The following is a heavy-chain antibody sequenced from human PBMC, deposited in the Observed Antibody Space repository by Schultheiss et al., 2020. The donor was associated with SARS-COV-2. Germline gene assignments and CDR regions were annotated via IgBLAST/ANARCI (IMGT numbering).Heavy chain of an antibody. D-gene: IGHD6-13*01. J-gene: IGHJ5*02. CDR3: ARLPHLIAAAGTAWFDP. V-gene: IGHV4-38-2*01. CDR2: IYYSGST. CDR1: GYSISSGYY. Sequence: SQTLSLTCAVSGYSISSGYYWGWIRQPPGKGLEWIGYIYYSGSTNYNPSLKSRVTISVDTSKSQFSLKLSSVTAADTAVYYCARLPHLIAAAGTAWFDPWGQGTLVTVSS.